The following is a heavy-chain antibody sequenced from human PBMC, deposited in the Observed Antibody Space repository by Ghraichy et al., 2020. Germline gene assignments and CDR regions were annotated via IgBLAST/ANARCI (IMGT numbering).Heavy chain of an antibody. CDR2: TYWNDDE. J-gene: IGHJ6*03. Sequence: SGPTLVKPTQTLTLTCTFSGFSLRSKGVGVGWIRQPPGKALEWLALTYWNDDERYSPSLRSRLTITQDISKNQVVLTMTNMDPVDTATYYCAHLILYGDYHIDHYYYMDVWGTGTTVTVSS. CDR1: GFSLRSKGVG. CDR3: AHLILYGDYHIDHYYYMDV. V-gene: IGHV2-5*01. D-gene: IGHD4-17*01.